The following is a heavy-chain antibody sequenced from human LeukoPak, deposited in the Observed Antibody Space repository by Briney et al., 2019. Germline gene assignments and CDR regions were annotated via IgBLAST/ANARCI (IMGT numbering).Heavy chain of an antibody. CDR3: AGDTHSSSWYDH. D-gene: IGHD6-13*01. CDR2: IYSDGNT. J-gene: IGHJ5*02. V-gene: IGHV3-53*01. Sequence: PGGSLRLSCAVSGLTVSSIYMSWVRQAPGKGLEWVSFIYSDGNTYYGDSVKGRFTLSRDSSRNTLYLQMNSLTVDDTAVYYCAGDTHSSSWYDHWGQGTLVTVSS. CDR1: GLTVSSIY.